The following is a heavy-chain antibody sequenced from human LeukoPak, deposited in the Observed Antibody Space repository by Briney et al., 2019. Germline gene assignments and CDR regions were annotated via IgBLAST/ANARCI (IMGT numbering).Heavy chain of an antibody. Sequence: SVKVSCKASGGTFSSYAISWVRQAPGQGLEWMGRIIPILGIANYAQKLQGRVTITADKSTSTAYMELSSMRSEDTAVYYCARAYSGYDRRTYYYSYGMDVWGQGTTVTVSS. D-gene: IGHD5-12*01. J-gene: IGHJ6*02. CDR3: ARAYSGYDRRTYYYSYGMDV. CDR2: IIPILGIA. V-gene: IGHV1-69*04. CDR1: GGTFSSYA.